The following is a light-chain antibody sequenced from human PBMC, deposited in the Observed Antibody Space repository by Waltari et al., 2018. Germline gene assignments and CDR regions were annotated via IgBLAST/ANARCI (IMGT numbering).Light chain of an antibody. CDR2: DFS. CDR3: SSYISSSTLEL. CDR1: RSDVGGYHY. V-gene: IGLV2-14*03. J-gene: IGLJ2*01. Sequence: QSALTQPASVSGSPGQSITISRTGTRSDVGGYHYVPWYQHHPGKAPKLMISDFSNRPSGVSNRFSGSKSGNTASLTISGLQAEDEADYYCSSYISSSTLELFGGGTSLTVL.